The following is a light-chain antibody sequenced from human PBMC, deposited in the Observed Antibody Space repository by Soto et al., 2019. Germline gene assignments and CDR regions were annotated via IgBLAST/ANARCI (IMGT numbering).Light chain of an antibody. J-gene: IGKJ4*01. CDR3: QESYTGPAVS. V-gene: IGKV1-39*01. Sequence: DIQMTQSPSSLSASLGDRVTITCRASQNIDNYLNWYQHKPGKAPKLLIYATSTLQSGVPSRFSGSGSGTEFTLTISSLQPGDFATYFCQESYTGPAVSFGGGTKVDIK. CDR1: QNIDNY. CDR2: ATS.